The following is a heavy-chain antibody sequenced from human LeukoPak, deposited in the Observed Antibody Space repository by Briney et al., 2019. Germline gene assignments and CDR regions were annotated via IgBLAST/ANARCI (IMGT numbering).Heavy chain of an antibody. CDR3: ARGRFGGDDYFDY. D-gene: IGHD3-10*01. Sequence: SETLSLTCTVSGGSISGYGWSWIRQPPGKGLEWIGYIYHSGSTNYNASLNSRVTISVDTSKNQFSLKLSSVTAADTDLYYCARGRFGGDDYFDYWGQGTLVTVSS. J-gene: IGHJ4*02. CDR2: IYHSGST. CDR1: GGSISGYG. V-gene: IGHV4-59*01.